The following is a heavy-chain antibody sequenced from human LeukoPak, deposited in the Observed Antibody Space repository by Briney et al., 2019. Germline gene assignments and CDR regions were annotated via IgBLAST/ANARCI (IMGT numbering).Heavy chain of an antibody. D-gene: IGHD3-10*01. CDR1: GFTFSSYW. V-gene: IGHV3-74*01. CDR2: IYSDGSSI. J-gene: IGHJ4*02. Sequence: GGSLRLSCAASGFTFSSYWMHWVRQAPGKGLVWVSHIYSDGSSIAYADSVKGRFTISRDNAKNTLYLQMNSLRVEDTAVYYCARGTYFGSGSSPDEYWGQGTLVTVSS. CDR3: ARGTYFGSGSSPDEY.